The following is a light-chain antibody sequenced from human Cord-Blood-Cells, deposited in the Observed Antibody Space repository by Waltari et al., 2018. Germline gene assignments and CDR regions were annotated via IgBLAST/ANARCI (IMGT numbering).Light chain of an antibody. Sequence: DIVMTQSPDSLAVSLGEGATINCKSSQSVLYSSNNKNYLAWYQQKQGQPPKLLIYLASTRESGVPDRFSCSGSGTDFTLTISSLQAEDVAVYYCQQYYSTPRTFGQGTKVEIK. CDR3: QQYYSTPRT. CDR1: QSVLYSSNNKNY. J-gene: IGKJ1*01. V-gene: IGKV4-1*01. CDR2: LAS.